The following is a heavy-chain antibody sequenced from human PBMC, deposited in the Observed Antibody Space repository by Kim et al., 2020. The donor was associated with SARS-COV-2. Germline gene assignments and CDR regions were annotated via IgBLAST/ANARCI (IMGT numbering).Heavy chain of an antibody. J-gene: IGHJ4*02. CDR3: ARGAGPKAFDY. CDR2: ISSSSSYT. D-gene: IGHD6-19*01. Sequence: GGSLRLSCAASGFTFSDYYMSWIRQAPGKGLEWVSYISSSSSYTNYADSVKGRFTISRDNAKNSLYLQMNSLRAEDTAVYYCARGAGPKAFDYWGQGTLVTVSS. CDR1: GFTFSDYY. V-gene: IGHV3-11*05.